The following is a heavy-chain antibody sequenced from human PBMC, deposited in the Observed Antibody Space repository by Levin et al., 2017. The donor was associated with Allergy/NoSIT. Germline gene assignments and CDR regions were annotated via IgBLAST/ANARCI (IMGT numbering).Heavy chain of an antibody. V-gene: IGHV1-18*01. Sequence: GESLKISCKASGYTFTSYGISWVRQAPGQGLEWMGWISAYNGNTNYAQKLQGRVTMTTDTSTSTAYMELRSLRSDDTAVYYCARLQPHYYDSSGYLDYWGQGTLVTVSS. CDR3: ARLQPHYYDSSGYLDY. CDR1: GYTFTSYG. J-gene: IGHJ4*02. D-gene: IGHD3-22*01. CDR2: ISAYNGNT.